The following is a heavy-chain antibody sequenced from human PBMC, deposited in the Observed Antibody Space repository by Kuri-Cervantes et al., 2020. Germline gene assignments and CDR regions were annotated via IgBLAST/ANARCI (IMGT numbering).Heavy chain of an antibody. D-gene: IGHD2-2*01. Sequence: SETLSLTCTVSGGSISSYYWSWIRQPPGKGLEWIGYIYYSGSTNYNLSLKSRVTISVDTSKNQFSLKLSSVTAADTAVYYCARTIPAAFGYYYYYMDVWGKGTTVTVSS. J-gene: IGHJ6*03. CDR1: GGSISSYY. CDR3: ARTIPAAFGYYYYYMDV. CDR2: IYYSGST. V-gene: IGHV4-59*01.